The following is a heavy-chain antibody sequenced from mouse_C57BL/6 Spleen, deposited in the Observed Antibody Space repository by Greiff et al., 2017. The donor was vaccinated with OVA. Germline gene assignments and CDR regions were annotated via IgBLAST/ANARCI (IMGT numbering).Heavy chain of an antibody. CDR1: GYTFTSYW. V-gene: IGHV1-69*01. J-gene: IGHJ2*01. CDR3: ARRDYGSSYGYFDY. CDR2: IDPSDSYT. Sequence: QVHVKQPGAELVMPGASVKLSCKASGYTFTSYWMHWVKQRPGQGLEWIGEIDPSDSYTNYNQKFKGKSTLTVDKSSSTAYMQLSSLTSEDSAVYYCARRDYGSSYGYFDYWGQGTTLTVSS. D-gene: IGHD1-1*01.